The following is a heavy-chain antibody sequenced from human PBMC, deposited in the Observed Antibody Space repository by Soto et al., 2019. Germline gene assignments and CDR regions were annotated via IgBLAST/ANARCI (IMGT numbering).Heavy chain of an antibody. V-gene: IGHV1-69*01. D-gene: IGHD6-13*01. CDR1: GGTFSSYA. CDR2: IIPIFGTA. Sequence: QVQLVQSGAEVKKPGSSVKVSCKASGGTFSSYATSWVRQAPGQGLEWMGGIIPIFGTANYAQKFQGRVTITADESTSTAYMELSSLRSEDTAVYYCARGQQLAPAYYYYGMDVWGQGTTVTVSS. J-gene: IGHJ6*02. CDR3: ARGQQLAPAYYYYGMDV.